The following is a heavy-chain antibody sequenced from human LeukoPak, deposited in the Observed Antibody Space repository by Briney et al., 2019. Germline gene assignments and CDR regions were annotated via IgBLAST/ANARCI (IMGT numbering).Heavy chain of an antibody. CDR3: ARGAADRNNYYYYIDV. D-gene: IGHD1/OR15-1a*01. J-gene: IGHJ6*03. V-gene: IGHV4-38-2*02. CDR2: IYHSGGT. Sequence: SETLSLTCTVSGYSISSGYYWGWIRQPPGKGLEWIGSIYHSGGTYYNPSLKSRVTISVDTSKNQFSLKLSSVTAADTAVYYCARGAADRNNYYYYIDVWGKGTTVTVSS. CDR1: GYSISSGYY.